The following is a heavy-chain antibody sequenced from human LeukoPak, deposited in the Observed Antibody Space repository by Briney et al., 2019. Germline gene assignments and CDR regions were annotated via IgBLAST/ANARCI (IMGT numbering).Heavy chain of an antibody. D-gene: IGHD3-10*01. CDR1: GVSFSGYY. V-gene: IGHV4-34*01. J-gene: IGHJ4*02. CDR2: INRGGST. CDR3: ARGVASGSYYNSY. Sequence: SETLSLTCGFYGVSFSGYYWGWIRQPPGKGLEWIGEINRGGSTNYNPSPKSRATISVDTSKNQFSLKVNSVTAADTAVYYCARGVASGSYYNSYWGQGTLVTVSS.